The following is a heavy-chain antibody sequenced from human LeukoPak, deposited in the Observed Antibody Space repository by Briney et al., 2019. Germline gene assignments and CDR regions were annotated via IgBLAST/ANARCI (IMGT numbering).Heavy chain of an antibody. Sequence: GGSLRLSCAASGFTFTGYWMSWVRQAPGKGLEWVANINEDGSIKYYVDSVKGRFTISRDNAKNSLYLQMNSLRAEDTAVYYCAKAYSVVIDYWGQGTLVTVSS. CDR2: INEDGSIK. CDR1: GFTFTGYW. CDR3: AKAYSVVIDY. V-gene: IGHV3-7*01. D-gene: IGHD4-23*01. J-gene: IGHJ4*02.